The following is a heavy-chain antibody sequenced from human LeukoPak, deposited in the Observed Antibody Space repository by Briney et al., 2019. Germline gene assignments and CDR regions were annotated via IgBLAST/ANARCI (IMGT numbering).Heavy chain of an antibody. CDR1: GYTFTSYY. CDR3: ARLPDDYYDSSGYP. Sequence: GASVKVSCKASGYTFTSYYVHWVRQSPGQGLEWTGIINPSGGSTNYAQNLQGRITMTRDTSTSTVYMELSSLRSEDTAVYYCARLPDDYYDSSGYPWGQGTLVTVSS. V-gene: IGHV1-46*01. D-gene: IGHD3-22*01. CDR2: INPSGGST. J-gene: IGHJ5*02.